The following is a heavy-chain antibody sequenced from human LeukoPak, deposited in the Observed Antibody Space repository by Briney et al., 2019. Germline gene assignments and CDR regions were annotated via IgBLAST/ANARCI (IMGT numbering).Heavy chain of an antibody. CDR3: ARLDGGYSGY. V-gene: IGHV4-59*08. D-gene: IGHD5-12*01. CDR1: GGSISSYY. Sequence: SETLSLTCTVSGGSISSYYWSWIRQPPGKGLEWIGYIYYSGSTNYNPSLKSRVTISVDTSKNQFSLKLSPVTAADTAVYYCARLDGGYSGYWGQGTLVTVSS. J-gene: IGHJ4*02. CDR2: IYYSGST.